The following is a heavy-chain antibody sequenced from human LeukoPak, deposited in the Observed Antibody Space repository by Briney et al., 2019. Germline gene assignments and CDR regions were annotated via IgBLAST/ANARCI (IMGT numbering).Heavy chain of an antibody. CDR3: ARREGLYSRGAFDL. CDR2: IYPGDSDA. CDR1: GYTFTTYW. J-gene: IGHJ3*01. D-gene: IGHD2-21*01. V-gene: IGHV5-51*01. Sequence: AGESLKISCKGSGYTFTTYWVAWVRQMPGKGLEWMGMIYPGDSDARYSPSFQGQVTISADRSIRTAHLQWSSLKVSDTAVYYCARREGLYSRGAFDLWGQGKMVTVSS.